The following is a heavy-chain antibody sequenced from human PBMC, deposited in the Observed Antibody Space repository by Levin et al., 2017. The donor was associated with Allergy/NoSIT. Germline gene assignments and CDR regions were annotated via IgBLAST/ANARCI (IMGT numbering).Heavy chain of an antibody. CDR3: ATEQNIGNWNDWYFDV. J-gene: IGHJ2*01. D-gene: IGHD1-1*01. Sequence: PGGSLRLSCAASGFTFGSRDMHWVRQVAGGGLEWVSAIGTGGDTYYAGSVKGRFTISRENAANSLYLQMNTLRVEDTAVYYCATEQNIGNWNDWYFDVWGRGTRVTVSS. CDR2: IGTGGDT. V-gene: IGHV3-13*01. CDR1: GFTFGSRD.